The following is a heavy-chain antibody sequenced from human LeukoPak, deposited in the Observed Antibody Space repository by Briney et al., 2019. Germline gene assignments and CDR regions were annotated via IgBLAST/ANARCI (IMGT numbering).Heavy chain of an antibody. Sequence: ASVKVSCKASGYTFTGYYMHWVRQAPGQGLEWMGWINPNSGGTNYAQKFQGRVTMTRDTSISTAYMELSRLRSDDTAVYYCARDLNFGRNYYLGDYYYYMDVWGKGTTVTVSS. V-gene: IGHV1-2*02. D-gene: IGHD2/OR15-2a*01. J-gene: IGHJ6*03. CDR2: INPNSGGT. CDR3: ARDLNFGRNYYLGDYYYYMDV. CDR1: GYTFTGYY.